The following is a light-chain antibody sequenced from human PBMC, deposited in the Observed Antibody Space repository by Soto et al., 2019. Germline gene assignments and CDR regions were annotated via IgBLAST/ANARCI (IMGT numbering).Light chain of an antibody. CDR3: SSYSSSTVRYV. CDR1: SSDVGSYDF. J-gene: IGLJ1*01. V-gene: IGLV2-14*01. Sequence: QSALTQPASVSGSPGQSITMSCTGTSSDVGSYDFVSWYQQHPGKAPKLLIYEVSNRPSGVSARFSGSKSDNTASLTISGLPAADEADYFCSSYSSSTVRYVFGSGTKLTVL. CDR2: EVS.